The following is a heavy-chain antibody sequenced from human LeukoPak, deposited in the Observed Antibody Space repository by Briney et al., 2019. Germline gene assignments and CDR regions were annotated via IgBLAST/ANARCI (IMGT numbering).Heavy chain of an antibody. Sequence: SSETLSLTCTVSGGSIRYYYWSWIRPSPGKGLEWIGYIYYNGSTNYNPSLKSRVTISVDMSKNQFSLKMSSVTAADTAVYYCARKGGLFDYWGQGRLVTVSS. CDR2: IYYNGST. J-gene: IGHJ4*02. D-gene: IGHD2-15*01. CDR3: ARKGGLFDY. V-gene: IGHV4-59*01. CDR1: GGSIRYYY.